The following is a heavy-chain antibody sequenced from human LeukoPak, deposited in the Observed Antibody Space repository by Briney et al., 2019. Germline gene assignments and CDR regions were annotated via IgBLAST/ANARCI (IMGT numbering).Heavy chain of an antibody. CDR1: GFTFSIYG. V-gene: IGHV3-74*01. CDR3: ARGARGSGTASDY. CDR2: INSDGSST. D-gene: IGHD3-10*01. Sequence: GGSLRLSCAASGFTFSIYGMNWVRQAPGKGLVWVSRINSDGSSTNYADSVKGRFTISRDNAKNTLHLQMNSLRAEDTAVYYCARGARGSGTASDYWGQGTLVTVSS. J-gene: IGHJ4*02.